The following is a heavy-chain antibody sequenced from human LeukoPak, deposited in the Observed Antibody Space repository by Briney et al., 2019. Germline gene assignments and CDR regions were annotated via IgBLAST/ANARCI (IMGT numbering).Heavy chain of an antibody. CDR3: AKGLTVTTNYFDY. Sequence: GRSLRLSCAASGVTFHDYAMHWVRQAPGKGLEWVSGISWNSATTGYADFVEGRFTISRDNAKNSLFLQMNSLRPEDTALYYCAKGLTVTTNYFDYWGQGTLVTVSP. J-gene: IGHJ4*02. CDR2: ISWNSATT. CDR1: GVTFHDYA. V-gene: IGHV3-9*01. D-gene: IGHD4-17*01.